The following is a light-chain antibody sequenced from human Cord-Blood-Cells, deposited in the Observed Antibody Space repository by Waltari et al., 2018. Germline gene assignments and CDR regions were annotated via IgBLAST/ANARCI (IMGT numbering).Light chain of an antibody. Sequence: QPALTHPPSASGPPGQPAPIPCTGPTSDVGGYNYVSWYQQHPGKAPKLMIYEVSKRPSGVPDRFSGSKSGNTASLTVSGLQAEDEADYYCSSYAGSNNLVFGGGTKLTVL. CDR2: EVS. CDR1: TSDVGGYNY. J-gene: IGLJ3*02. CDR3: SSYAGSNNLV. V-gene: IGLV2-8*01.